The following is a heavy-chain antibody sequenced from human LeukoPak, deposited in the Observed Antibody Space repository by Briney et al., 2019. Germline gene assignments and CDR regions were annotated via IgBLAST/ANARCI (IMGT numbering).Heavy chain of an antibody. V-gene: IGHV4-4*02. CDR1: TDSISSTNW. Sequence: SETLSLTCAVSTDSISSTNWWSWVRQPPGKGLEWIGEIFHSGRTNYNPSLKSRVTISIDKSKSQFSLKLTYVTAADTAFYFCAVYGDPGGSYFDYWGQGTLVTVSS. D-gene: IGHD4-17*01. CDR2: IFHSGRT. CDR3: AVYGDPGGSYFDY. J-gene: IGHJ4*02.